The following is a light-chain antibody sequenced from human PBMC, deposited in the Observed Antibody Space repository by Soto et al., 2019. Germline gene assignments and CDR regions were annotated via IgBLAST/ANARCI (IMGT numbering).Light chain of an antibody. CDR1: SSNIGSNT. V-gene: IGLV1-44*01. Sequence: QSVLTQPPSASGTPGQRVTISCSGSSSNIGSNTVNWYEQLPGTAPKLLIYSNNQRPSGVPDRFSGSKSGTSACLAISGLQSEDEADYYCAAWDDSLNALVFGTGTNVTVL. J-gene: IGLJ1*01. CDR2: SNN. CDR3: AAWDDSLNALV.